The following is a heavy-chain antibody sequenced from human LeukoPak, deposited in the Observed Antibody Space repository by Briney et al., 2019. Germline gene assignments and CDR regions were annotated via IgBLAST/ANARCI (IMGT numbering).Heavy chain of an antibody. CDR1: GDSISSGSYY. CDR3: ARAFYCSSTGCHRADYLDY. J-gene: IGHJ4*02. D-gene: IGHD2-2*01. V-gene: IGHV4-61*02. Sequence: KPSETLSLTCTVSGDSISSGSYYWSWLRQPAGKGLEWIGRIYTSGITNYNPSLNSRVTISVDTSKNQFSLKLSSVTAADTAVYYCARAFYCSSTGCHRADYLDYWGQGTLVTVSS. CDR2: IYTSGIT.